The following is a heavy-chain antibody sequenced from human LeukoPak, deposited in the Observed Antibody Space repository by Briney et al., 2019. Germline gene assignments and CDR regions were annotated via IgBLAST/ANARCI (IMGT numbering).Heavy chain of an antibody. CDR2: ISSGGAST. V-gene: IGHV3-23*01. CDR1: GFTFGTYA. D-gene: IGHD3-10*01. Sequence: PGGSLRLSCAASGFTFGTYAMSWVRQAPGKGLEWVSAISSGGASTYYADSVKGRFPISRDNSKNTLYLQMNSLRAEDTAVYYCARDFYGSGTYYYSIYFFDYWGQGTLVTVSA. CDR3: ARDFYGSGTYYYSIYFFDY. J-gene: IGHJ4*02.